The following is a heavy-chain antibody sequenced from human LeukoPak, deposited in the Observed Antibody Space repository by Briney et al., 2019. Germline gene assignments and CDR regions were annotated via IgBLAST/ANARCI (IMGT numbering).Heavy chain of an antibody. CDR1: CDYIGSSF. CDR2: IYYSGST. CDR3: ARSRGDPNPYIDL. J-gene: IGHJ2*01. Sequence: PSETLSLTCSGSCDYIGSSFWSWLLQPPGKGLEWIGYIYYSGSTNYNPSLKSRVTMSVDTSKNQFSLKLTSVSAADTAVFYCARSRGDPNPYIDLWGGGILVTVSS. V-gene: IGHV4-59*08. D-gene: IGHD2-21*01.